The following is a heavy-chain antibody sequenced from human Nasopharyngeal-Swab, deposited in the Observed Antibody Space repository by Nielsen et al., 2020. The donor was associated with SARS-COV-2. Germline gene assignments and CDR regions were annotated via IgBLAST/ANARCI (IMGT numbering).Heavy chain of an antibody. CDR3: ARWEPHDAFDI. CDR2: IYSGGST. D-gene: IGHD1-26*01. CDR1: GFTVSSNY. J-gene: IGHJ3*02. Sequence: GESLKISCAASGFTVSSNYISWVRQAPGKGLEWVSVIYSGGSTYYADSVKGRFTISRDNSKNTLYLQMNSLRAEDTAVYYCARWEPHDAFDIWGQGTMVTVSS. V-gene: IGHV3-53*01.